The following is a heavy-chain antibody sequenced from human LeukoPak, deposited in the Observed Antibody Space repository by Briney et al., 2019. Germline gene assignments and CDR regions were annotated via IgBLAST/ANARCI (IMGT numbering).Heavy chain of an antibody. Sequence: GGSLRLSCAASGFTFSSYSMNWVRQAPGKGLEWVSSISSSSSYIYYADSVKGRFTISRDNAKNSLYLQMNSLRAEDTAVYYCARFSLVVGAMGYYFDYWGQGTLVTVSS. V-gene: IGHV3-21*01. CDR1: GFTFSSYS. CDR3: ARFSLVVGAMGYYFDY. J-gene: IGHJ4*02. D-gene: IGHD1-26*01. CDR2: ISSSSSYI.